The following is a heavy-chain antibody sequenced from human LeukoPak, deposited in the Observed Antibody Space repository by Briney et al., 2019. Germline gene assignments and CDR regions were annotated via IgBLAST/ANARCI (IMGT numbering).Heavy chain of an antibody. Sequence: PGRSLRLSCTASGFNFGDYGMTWFRQAPGKGLEWVGCIRSKAYGGATEYAASVQGRFTVSRDDSRNIAYLQMSSLKTEDTAVYFCTRVPIRTVTMVVAIWGHDALDIWGQGTMVTVA. CDR2: IRSKAYGGAT. CDR1: GFNFGDYG. D-gene: IGHD2-15*01. V-gene: IGHV3-49*03. J-gene: IGHJ3*02. CDR3: TRVPIRTVTMVVAIWGHDALDI.